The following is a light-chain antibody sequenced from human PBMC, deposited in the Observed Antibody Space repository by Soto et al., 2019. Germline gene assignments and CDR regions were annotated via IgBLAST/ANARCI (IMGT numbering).Light chain of an antibody. CDR1: QTSSNW. J-gene: IGKJ5*01. CDR3: QQYHTSSIT. Sequence: DIQMTQSPSTLSASVGDRVTITCRASQTSSNWLAWYQQKPGKAPTLLIYDASTLERGVPSRFSGTGSGTEFTLSIDSLQPDDFATYYCQQYHTSSITFGQGTRLEIK. V-gene: IGKV1-5*01. CDR2: DAS.